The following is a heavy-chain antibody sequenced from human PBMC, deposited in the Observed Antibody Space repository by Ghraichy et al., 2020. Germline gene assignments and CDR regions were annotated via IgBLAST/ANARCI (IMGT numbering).Heavy chain of an antibody. D-gene: IGHD6-19*01. CDR3: AKDEVTGSGWYNRCGMDV. V-gene: IGHV3-23*01. J-gene: IGHJ6*02. CDR2: ISGSGGST. Sequence: GGSLRLSCAASGFTFSSYAMSWVRQAPGKGLEWVSAISGSGGSTYYADSVKGRFTISRDNSKNTLYLQMNSLRAEDTAVYYCAKDEVTGSGWYNRCGMDVWGQGTTVTVSS. CDR1: GFTFSSYA.